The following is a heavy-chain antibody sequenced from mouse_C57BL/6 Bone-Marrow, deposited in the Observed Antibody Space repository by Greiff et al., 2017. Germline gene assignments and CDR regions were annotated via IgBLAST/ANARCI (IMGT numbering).Heavy chain of an antibody. J-gene: IGHJ4*01. V-gene: IGHV7-1*01. D-gene: IGHD4-1*01. Sequence: EVKLMESGGGLVQSGRSLRLSCATSGFTFSDFYMEWVRQAPGKGLEWIAASRNKANDYTTEYSASVKGRFIVSRDTSQSILYLQMNALRAEDTAIYYCARELNWYGAMDYWGQGTSVTVSS. CDR3: ARELNWYGAMDY. CDR2: SRNKANDYTT. CDR1: GFTFSDFY.